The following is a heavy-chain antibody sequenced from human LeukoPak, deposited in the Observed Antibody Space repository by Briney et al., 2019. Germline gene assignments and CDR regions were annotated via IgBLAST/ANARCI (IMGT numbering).Heavy chain of an antibody. D-gene: IGHD2-15*01. V-gene: IGHV3-23*01. CDR2: ISGSGGST. J-gene: IGHJ4*02. CDR3: AKESLGYCSGGSCYYFDY. CDR1: GFTFSSYA. Sequence: GGSLRLSCAASGFTFSSYAMSWARQAPGKGLEWVSAISGSGGSTYYADSVKGRFTISRDNSKNTLYLQMNSLRAEDTAVYYCAKESLGYCSGGSCYYFDYWGQGTLVTVSS.